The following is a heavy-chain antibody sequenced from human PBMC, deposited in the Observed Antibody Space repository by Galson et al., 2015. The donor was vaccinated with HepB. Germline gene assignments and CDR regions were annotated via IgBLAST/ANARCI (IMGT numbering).Heavy chain of an antibody. J-gene: IGHJ4*02. CDR3: AHSWWIQLCCTFDY. Sequence: PALVKPTQTLTLTCTFSGFSLSTSGVGVGWIRQPPGKALERLALIYWNDDKRYSPSLKSRLTITKDTSKNQVVLTMTNMDPVDTATYYRAHSWWIQLCCTFDYWGQGTLVTVSS. D-gene: IGHD5-18*01. CDR1: GFSLSTSGVG. CDR2: IYWNDDK. V-gene: IGHV2-5*01.